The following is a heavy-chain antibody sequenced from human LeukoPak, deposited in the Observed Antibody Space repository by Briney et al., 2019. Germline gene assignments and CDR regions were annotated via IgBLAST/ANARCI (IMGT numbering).Heavy chain of an antibody. J-gene: IGHJ4*02. Sequence: SETLSLTCTVSGGSISSYYWGWIRQPPGKGLEWIGSIYHSGSTYYNPSLKSRVTISVDTSKNQFSLKLSSVTAADTAVYYCARDDPYYYGSGSYSTFDYWGQGTLVTVSS. CDR3: ARDDPYYYGSGSYSTFDY. V-gene: IGHV4-38-2*02. CDR2: IYHSGST. D-gene: IGHD3-10*01. CDR1: GGSISSYY.